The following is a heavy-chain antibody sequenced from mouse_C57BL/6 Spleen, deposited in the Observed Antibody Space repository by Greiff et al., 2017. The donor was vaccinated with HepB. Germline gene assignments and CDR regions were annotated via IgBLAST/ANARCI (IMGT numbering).Heavy chain of an antibody. CDR2: ISSGGSYT. V-gene: IGHV5-6*01. J-gene: IGHJ4*01. Sequence: EVKLVESGGDLVKPGGSLKLSCAASGFTFSSYGMSWVRQTPDKRLEWVATISSGGSYTYYPDSVKGRFTISRDNAKNTLYLQMSSLKSEDTAMYYCARQGPPITTVVVPYAMDYWGQGTSVTVSS. D-gene: IGHD1-1*01. CDR3: ARQGPPITTVVVPYAMDY. CDR1: GFTFSSYG.